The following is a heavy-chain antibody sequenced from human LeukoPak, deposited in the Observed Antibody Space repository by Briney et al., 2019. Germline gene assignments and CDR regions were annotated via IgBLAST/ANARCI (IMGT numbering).Heavy chain of an antibody. D-gene: IGHD4-11*01. J-gene: IGHJ4*02. V-gene: IGHV1-24*01. CDR2: FDPEDGET. CDR1: GYTLTELS. Sequence: GASVKVSCKVSGYTLTELSMHWVRQAPGKGLEWMGGFDPEDGETIYAQKFQGRVTMTTDTSTSTAYMELRSLRSDDTAVYYCARGTDAGPRAATTFDYWGQGTLVTVSS. CDR3: ARGTDAGPRAATTFDY.